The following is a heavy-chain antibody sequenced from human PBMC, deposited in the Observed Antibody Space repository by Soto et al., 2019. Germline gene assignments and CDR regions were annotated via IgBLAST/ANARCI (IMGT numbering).Heavy chain of an antibody. V-gene: IGHV3-9*01. CDR1: GFTFDDYA. D-gene: IGHD6-19*01. Sequence: DVQLVESGGGLVQPGRSLRLSCAASGFTFDDYAMHWVRQAPGKGLEWVSGISWNSGSIGYADSVKGRFTISRDNAKNSLYLHMNSLRAEDTALYYCANDMWLAGDIDYYYGMDVWGQGTTVTVSS. J-gene: IGHJ6*02. CDR2: ISWNSGSI. CDR3: ANDMWLAGDIDYYYGMDV.